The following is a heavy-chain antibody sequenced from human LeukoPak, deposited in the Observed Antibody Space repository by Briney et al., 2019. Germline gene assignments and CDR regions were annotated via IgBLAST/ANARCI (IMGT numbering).Heavy chain of an antibody. D-gene: IGHD3-10*01. CDR3: ARDGITMVRGVIIQPFDY. Sequence: PSETLSLTCAVYGGSFSGYYWSWIRQPAGKGLEWIGRIYTSGSTNYNPSLKSRVTMSVDTSKNQFSLKLSSVTAADTAVYYCARDGITMVRGVIIQPFDYWGQGTLVTVSS. CDR1: GGSFSGYY. CDR2: IYTSGST. V-gene: IGHV4-4*07. J-gene: IGHJ4*02.